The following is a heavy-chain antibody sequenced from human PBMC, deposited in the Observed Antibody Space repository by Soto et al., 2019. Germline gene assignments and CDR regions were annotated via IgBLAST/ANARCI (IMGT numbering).Heavy chain of an antibody. CDR1: GGSISSYY. V-gene: IGHV4-59*08. CDR3: ATGYGSGSLLAVYHYYMDV. Sequence: SETLSLTCTVSGGSISSYYWSWIRQPPGKGLEWIGYIYYSGSTNYNPSLKSRVTISVDTSKNQFSLKLSSVTAADTAVYYCATGYGSGSLLAVYHYYMDVWGKGTTVTVSS. D-gene: IGHD3-10*01. J-gene: IGHJ6*03. CDR2: IYYSGST.